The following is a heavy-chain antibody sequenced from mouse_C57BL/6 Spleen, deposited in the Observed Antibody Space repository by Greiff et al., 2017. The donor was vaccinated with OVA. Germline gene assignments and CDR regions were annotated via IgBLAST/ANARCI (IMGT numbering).Heavy chain of an antibody. CDR3: ARTRAGSSYEGFDD. V-gene: IGHV1-82*01. D-gene: IGHD1-1*01. Sequence: QVQLQQSGPELVKPGASVKISCKASGYAFSSSWMNWVKQRPGKGLEWIGRIYPGDGDTNYNGKFKGKATLTADKSSSTAYMQLSSLTSEDSAVYFCARTRAGSSYEGFDDWGQGTTLTVSS. CDR1: GYAFSSSW. CDR2: IYPGDGDT. J-gene: IGHJ2*01.